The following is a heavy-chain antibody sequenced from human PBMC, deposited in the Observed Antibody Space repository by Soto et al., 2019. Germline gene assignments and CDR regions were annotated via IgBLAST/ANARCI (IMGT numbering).Heavy chain of an antibody. CDR1: GGSFSGYY. CDR2: INHSGST. V-gene: IGHV4-34*01. J-gene: IGHJ4*02. CDR3: ARRGLPGIRFFLDY. Sequence: LLQASETLSLTCAVYGGSFSGYYWSWIRQPPGKGLEWIGEINHSGSTNYNPSLKSRVTISVDTSKNQFSLKLSSVTAADTAVYYCARRGLPGIRFFLDYWGQGTLVTVSS. D-gene: IGHD3-3*01.